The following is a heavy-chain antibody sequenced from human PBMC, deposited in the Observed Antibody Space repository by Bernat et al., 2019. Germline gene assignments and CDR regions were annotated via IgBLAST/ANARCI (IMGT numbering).Heavy chain of an antibody. CDR3: AKLGEYYDFWSGYYQNTPYYFDY. V-gene: IGHV3-23*04. Sequence: EVQLVESGGGLVQPGGSLRLSCAASGFTFSSYAMSWVRQAPGKGLEWVSAISGSGGSTYYADSVKGRFTISRDNSKNTLYLQMNSLRAEDTAVYYCAKLGEYYDFWSGYYQNTPYYFDYWGQGTLVTVSS. CDR2: ISGSGGST. D-gene: IGHD3-3*01. CDR1: GFTFSSYA. J-gene: IGHJ4*02.